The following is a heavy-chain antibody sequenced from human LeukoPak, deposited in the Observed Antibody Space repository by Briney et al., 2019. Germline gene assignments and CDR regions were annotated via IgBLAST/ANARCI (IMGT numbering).Heavy chain of an antibody. Sequence: ASVKVSCKASGYTFTGYYMHWVRLAPGQGLEWMGWIDPNSGGTNYAQKFQGRVTMTRDTSISTAYMELSRLRSDDTAVYYCSGYSSGGYWFDPWGQGTLVTVSS. D-gene: IGHD6-19*01. CDR2: IDPNSGGT. V-gene: IGHV1-2*02. CDR1: GYTFTGYY. J-gene: IGHJ5*02. CDR3: SGYSSGGYWFDP.